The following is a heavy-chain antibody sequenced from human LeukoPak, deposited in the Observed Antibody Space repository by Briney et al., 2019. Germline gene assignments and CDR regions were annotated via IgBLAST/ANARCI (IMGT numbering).Heavy chain of an antibody. J-gene: IGHJ6*02. CDR1: GFTYSSYG. V-gene: IGHV3-33*01. Sequence: GGSLRLSCAASGFTYSSYGMHWVRQAPGKGLEWVAVIWYDGSNKYYADSVKGRFTISRDNSKNTLYLQMNSLRAEDTAVYYCARDGVGMDVWGQGTTVTVSS. CDR3: ARDGVGMDV. CDR2: IWYDGSNK. D-gene: IGHD3-16*01.